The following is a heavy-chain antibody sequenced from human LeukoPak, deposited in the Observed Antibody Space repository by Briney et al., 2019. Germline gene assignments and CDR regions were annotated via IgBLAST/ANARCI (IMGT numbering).Heavy chain of an antibody. Sequence: GGSLRLSCAASGFTFSSYGMHWVRQAPGKGLEWVAVISYDGSNKYYADSVKGRFTISRDNSKNTLYLQMNSLRAEDTAVYYCAKDRSDGSGSYQVLHFDYWGQGTLVTVSS. CDR1: GFTFSSYG. V-gene: IGHV3-30*18. CDR3: AKDRSDGSGSYQVLHFDY. J-gene: IGHJ4*02. CDR2: ISYDGSNK. D-gene: IGHD3-10*01.